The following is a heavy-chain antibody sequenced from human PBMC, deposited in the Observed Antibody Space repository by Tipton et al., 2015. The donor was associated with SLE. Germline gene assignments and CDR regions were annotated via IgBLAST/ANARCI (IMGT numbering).Heavy chain of an antibody. CDR3: AKDIVIVPPTIRGYFDY. J-gene: IGHJ4*02. V-gene: IGHV3-23*01. CDR2: ISGSGGST. D-gene: IGHD2-2*02. Sequence: SLRLSCAASGFTFSSYAMSWVRQAPGKGLEWVSAISGSGGSTYYADSVKGRFTISRDNSKNTLYLQMNSLRAEDTAVYYCAKDIVIVPPTIRGYFDYWGQGTLVTVSS. CDR1: GFTFSSYA.